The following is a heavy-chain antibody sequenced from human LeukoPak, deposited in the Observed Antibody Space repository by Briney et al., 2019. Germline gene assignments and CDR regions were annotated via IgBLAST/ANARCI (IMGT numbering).Heavy chain of an antibody. CDR2: IYGGGGT. V-gene: IGHV3-66*01. CDR1: GFTVSSNH. J-gene: IGHJ4*02. CDR3: ATYSYDSRSYYRFDY. D-gene: IGHD3-10*01. Sequence: GGSLRLSCGASGFTVSSNHMSWVRQAPGKGLAWVSVIYGGGGTYYADSVKGRFTISRDNSKNTLYLQMNSLRADDTAVYYCATYSYDSRSYYRFDYWSQGTLVTVSS.